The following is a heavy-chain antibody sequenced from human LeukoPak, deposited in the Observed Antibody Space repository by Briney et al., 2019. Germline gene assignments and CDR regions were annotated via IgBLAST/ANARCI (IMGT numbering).Heavy chain of an antibody. V-gene: IGHV3-21*06. D-gene: IGHD1-14*01. CDR2: IGHTCSTR. CDR3: ATETNGRHYDY. CDR1: GLTFSTSG. J-gene: IGHJ4*02. Sequence: GGSLSLSCTVSGLTFSTSGFNWVRQAPGKGLGWVASIGHTCSTRYHATSIKGRFPISRDNANNFLYLQMNSLRAEDTAVYYCATETNGRHYDYWGQGTLLTVSS.